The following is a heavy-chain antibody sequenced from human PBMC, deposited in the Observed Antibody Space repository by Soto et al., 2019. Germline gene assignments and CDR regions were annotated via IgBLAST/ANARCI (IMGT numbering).Heavy chain of an antibody. CDR1: GFTFSSYA. J-gene: IGHJ5*02. Sequence: PWVSLRLSCAASGFTFSSYAMSWVRQAPGKGLEWVSAISGSGGSTYYADSVKGRFTISRDNSKNTLYLQMNSLRAEDTAVYYCAKDRDRGGNWNSWLDPWGKGTQVTVSS. V-gene: IGHV3-23*01. CDR2: ISGSGGST. CDR3: AKDRDRGGNWNSWLDP. D-gene: IGHD1-7*01.